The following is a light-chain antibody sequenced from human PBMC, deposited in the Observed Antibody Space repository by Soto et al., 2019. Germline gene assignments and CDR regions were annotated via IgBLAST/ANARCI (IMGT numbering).Light chain of an antibody. V-gene: IGKV3-15*01. CDR1: QSVSSN. CDR2: GAS. J-gene: IGKJ3*01. CDR3: QQYDNGPPSFT. Sequence: EIVMTQSPATLSVSPGERATLSCRASQSVSSNLAWYQQKPGQAPRLLIYGASTRATGIPARFSGSGSGTEFTLTISSLQSEDFAVDYCQQYDNGPPSFTFDPGTKVDIK.